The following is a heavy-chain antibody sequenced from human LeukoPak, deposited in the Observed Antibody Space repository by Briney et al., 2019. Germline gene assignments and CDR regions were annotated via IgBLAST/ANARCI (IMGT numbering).Heavy chain of an antibody. J-gene: IGHJ3*02. Sequence: GGSLRLSCAASGFTVSSNYMSWVRQAPGKGLEWVSVIYSGGSTYYADSVKGRFTISRDNSKNTLYLQMNSLRAEDTAVYYCARVSLPQSIITMIVVDAFDIWGQGTMVTVSS. CDR1: GFTVSSNY. CDR2: IYSGGST. D-gene: IGHD3-22*01. V-gene: IGHV3-66*01. CDR3: ARVSLPQSIITMIVVDAFDI.